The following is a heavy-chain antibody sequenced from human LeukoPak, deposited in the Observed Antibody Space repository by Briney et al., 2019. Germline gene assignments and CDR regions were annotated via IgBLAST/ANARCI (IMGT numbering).Heavy chain of an antibody. Sequence: ASVKVSCKASGYTFTSYYMHWVRQAPGQGLEWMGIINPSGGSTSSAQKFQGRVTMTRDTSTSTVYMELSGLRSEDTAVYYCARDQLKSLGYCSGGSCYSVHYYGMDVWGQGTTVTVSS. CDR3: ARDQLKSLGYCSGGSCYSVHYYGMDV. CDR1: GYTFTSYY. J-gene: IGHJ6*02. CDR2: INPSGGST. V-gene: IGHV1-46*01. D-gene: IGHD2-15*01.